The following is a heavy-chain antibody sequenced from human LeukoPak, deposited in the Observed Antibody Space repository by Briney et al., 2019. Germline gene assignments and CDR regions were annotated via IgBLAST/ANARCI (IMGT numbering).Heavy chain of an antibody. CDR2: VNIGGSMV. Sequence: GGSLRLSCAASGFVFSNSWMYWVRQPPGKGLVWVSRVNIGGSMVDYADCVKGRFTISRDNAKDTLFLQMNSLRVDDTAVYYCARRAIYYRDWFAPWGQGVPVIVSS. CDR3: ARRAIYYRDWFAP. J-gene: IGHJ5*02. CDR1: GFVFSNSW. V-gene: IGHV3-74*01. D-gene: IGHD1-26*01.